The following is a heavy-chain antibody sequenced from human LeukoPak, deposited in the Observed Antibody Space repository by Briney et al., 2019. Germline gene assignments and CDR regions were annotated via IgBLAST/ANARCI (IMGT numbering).Heavy chain of an antibody. J-gene: IGHJ4*02. V-gene: IGHV3-64D*06. CDR2: ISSNGGST. Sequence: GGSLRLSCSASGFTFSRYAMHWVRQAPGKGLEYVSAISSNGGSTYYADSVKGRFTISRDNSKNTLFLQMSSLRTEDTAVYYCARDGRAAGEYFDYWGQGTLVTVSS. CDR3: ARDGRAAGEYFDY. D-gene: IGHD3-16*01. CDR1: GFTFSRYA.